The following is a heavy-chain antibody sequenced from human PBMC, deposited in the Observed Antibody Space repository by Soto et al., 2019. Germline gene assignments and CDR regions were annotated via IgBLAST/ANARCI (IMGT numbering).Heavy chain of an antibody. CDR1: GFTFSSYA. V-gene: IGHV3-30-3*01. D-gene: IGHD2-15*01. CDR3: ASHHCSGGSCYFDY. Sequence: QVQLVESGGGVVQPGRSLRLSCAASGFTFSSYAMHWVRQAPGKGLEWVAVISYDGSNKYYADSVKGRFTISRDNSKNTLYLQLNSLRAEDTAVYYCASHHCSGGSCYFDYWGQGTLVTVSS. CDR2: ISYDGSNK. J-gene: IGHJ4*02.